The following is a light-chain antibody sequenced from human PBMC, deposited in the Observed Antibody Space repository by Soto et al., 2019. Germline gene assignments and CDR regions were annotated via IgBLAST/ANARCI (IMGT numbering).Light chain of an antibody. CDR1: SSDVGGYNY. CDR2: EVS. J-gene: IGLJ2*01. CDR3: SSYTSSSTLV. V-gene: IGLV2-14*01. Sequence: SVLTQPASVSGSPGQSITISCTGTSSDVGGYNYVSWYQQRPGKAPKLMVYEVSNRPSGVSNRFSGSKSGNTASLTISGLQAEDEADYYCSSYTSSSTLVFGGGTKVTVL.